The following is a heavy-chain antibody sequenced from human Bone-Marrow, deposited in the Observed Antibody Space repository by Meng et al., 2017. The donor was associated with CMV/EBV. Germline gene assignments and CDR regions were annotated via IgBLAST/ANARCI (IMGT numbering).Heavy chain of an antibody. CDR3: ARDRDFWRADGMDV. CDR1: GFTFSSYS. D-gene: IGHD3-3*01. CDR2: ISSSSSTI. Sequence: GESLKISCAASGFTFSSYSMNWVRQAPGKGLEWVSYISSSSSTIYYADSVKGRFTISRDNAKNSLYLQMNSLRAEDTAVYYCARDRDFWRADGMDVWGQGNTVTFYS. J-gene: IGHJ6*01. V-gene: IGHV3-48*04.